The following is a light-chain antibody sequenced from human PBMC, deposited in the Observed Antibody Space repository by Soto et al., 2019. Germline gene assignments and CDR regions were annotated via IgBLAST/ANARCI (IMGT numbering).Light chain of an antibody. J-gene: IGKJ1*01. V-gene: IGKV1-5*01. CDR3: QQYNSYWT. CDR1: QSISSW. CDR2: DAS. Sequence: DIQMTQSPSTPSATVGDRVTITCRASQSISSWLACYQQKPGKAPKLLIYDASSLESGVPSRFSGRGSGTEFTLTISSLQPDDFATYYCQQYNSYWTFGQGTKVDIK.